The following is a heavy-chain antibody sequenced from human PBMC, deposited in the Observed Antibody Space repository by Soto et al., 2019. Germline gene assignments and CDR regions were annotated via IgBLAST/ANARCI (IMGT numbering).Heavy chain of an antibody. V-gene: IGHV1-46*01. CDR1: GYTFTNFY. D-gene: IGHD2-15*01. Sequence: ASVKVSCRASGYTFTNFYIHWVRQAPGQGLEWMGLVNPYGGGAAYAPKFQDRVTLTFDTSTSTVYMELSSLTSGDTAVYYCARVASTGGALDIWGQGTVVTVSS. J-gene: IGHJ3*02. CDR3: ARVASTGGALDI. CDR2: VNPYGGGA.